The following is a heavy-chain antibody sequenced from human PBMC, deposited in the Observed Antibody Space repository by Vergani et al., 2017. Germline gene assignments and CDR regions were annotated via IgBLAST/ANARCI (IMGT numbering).Heavy chain of an antibody. CDR1: GYTFTSYG. CDR2: ISAYNGNT. CDR3: ARDPDIVVVPAAPYYYYYYGVDV. V-gene: IGHV1-18*04. J-gene: IGHJ6*02. D-gene: IGHD2-2*01. Sequence: QVQLVQSGAEVKKPGASVKVSCKASGYTFTSYGISWVRQAPGQGLEWMGWISAYNGNTNYAQKLQGRVTMTTDTSTSTAYMELRSLRSDDTAVYYCARDPDIVVVPAAPYYYYYYGVDVGSQRTTLTVSS.